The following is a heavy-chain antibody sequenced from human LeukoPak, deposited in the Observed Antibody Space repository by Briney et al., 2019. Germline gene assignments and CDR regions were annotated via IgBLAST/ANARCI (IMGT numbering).Heavy chain of an antibody. D-gene: IGHD6-13*01. CDR3: ARSPQQLVPTGDIDY. CDR2: ISYDGSNK. J-gene: IGHJ4*02. Sequence: GGSLRLSCAASGFTFSSYGMHWVRQAPGKGLEWVAVISYDGSNKYYGDSVKGRFTISRDNSKNTLYLQMNSLRAEDTAVYYCARSPQQLVPTGDIDYWGQGTLVTVSS. CDR1: GFTFSSYG. V-gene: IGHV3-30*03.